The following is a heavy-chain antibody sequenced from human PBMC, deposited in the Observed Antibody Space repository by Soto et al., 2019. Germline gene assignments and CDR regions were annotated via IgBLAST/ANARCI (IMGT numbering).Heavy chain of an antibody. V-gene: IGHV4-34*01. D-gene: IGHD4-17*01. J-gene: IGHJ4*02. CDR3: ARGLTTVTTVRYFDY. CDR2: INHSEST. Sequence: PSETLSLTCAVYGGSFSGYYWTWIRQPPGKGLEWIGEINHSESTNYNPSLKSRVTISVDTSKNQFSLQLSSVTAADTAVYYCARGLTTVTTVRYFDYWGQGALVTVSS. CDR1: GGSFSGYY.